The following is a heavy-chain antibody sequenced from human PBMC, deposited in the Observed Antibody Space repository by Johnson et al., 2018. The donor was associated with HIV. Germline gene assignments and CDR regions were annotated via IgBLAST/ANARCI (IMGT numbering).Heavy chain of an antibody. CDR1: GFTFSSHG. D-gene: IGHD2-15*01. J-gene: IGHJ3*02. Sequence: QEQLVESGGGVVQPGGSLRLSCAASGFTFSSHGMHWVRQAPGKGLEWVTFIRYYETNKYYADSVKGRFTISRDNSKNTLYLQMNSLRDEDTALYYCAKDRSGGALGAFDIWGHGTMVTVSS. V-gene: IGHV3-30*02. CDR3: AKDRSGGALGAFDI. CDR2: IRYYETNK.